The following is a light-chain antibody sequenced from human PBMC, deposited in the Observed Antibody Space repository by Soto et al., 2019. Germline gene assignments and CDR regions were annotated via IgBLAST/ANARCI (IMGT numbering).Light chain of an antibody. CDR2: EAS. Sequence: SVLTQPPSVSVPPGQSVTISCTGTSSDVGSYNRVSWYQQPPGTAPTLMIYEASNRPSGVPDRFSGSKSGNTASLTISWLQAEDEADYYCSSFTSSSTYAFGTGTKVTVL. J-gene: IGLJ1*01. V-gene: IGLV2-18*02. CDR3: SSFTSSSTYA. CDR1: SSDVGSYNR.